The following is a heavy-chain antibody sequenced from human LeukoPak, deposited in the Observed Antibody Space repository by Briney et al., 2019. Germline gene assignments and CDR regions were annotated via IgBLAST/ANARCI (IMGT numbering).Heavy chain of an antibody. Sequence: GGPLRLSCAASGFTFDDYGMSWVRQAPGKGLEWVSGINWNGGSTGYADSVKGRFTISRDNAKNSLYLQMNSLRAEDTALYHCARVRGPAFEDGSGSCYFDYWGQGTLVTVSS. J-gene: IGHJ4*02. V-gene: IGHV3-20*01. CDR3: ARVRGPAFEDGSGSCYFDY. D-gene: IGHD3-10*01. CDR1: GFTFDDYG. CDR2: INWNGGST.